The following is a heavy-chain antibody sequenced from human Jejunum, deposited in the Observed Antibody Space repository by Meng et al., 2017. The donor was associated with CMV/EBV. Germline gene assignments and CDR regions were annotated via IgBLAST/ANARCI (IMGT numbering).Heavy chain of an antibody. CDR3: ARLHCSSTSCYVEC. V-gene: IGHV6-1*02. CDR2: TYYRSKWSN. J-gene: IGHJ4*02. D-gene: IGHD2-2*01. Sequence: VLLQQQGPRLVKASQTLSLTCAITGASCASNNAAWNWIRQSPSRGLGWLGRTYYRSKWSNDYAVSVKSRITVNPDTSKNQFSLPLNSVTPEDTAVYYFARLHCSSTSCYVECWGQGTLVTVSS. CDR1: GASCASNNAA.